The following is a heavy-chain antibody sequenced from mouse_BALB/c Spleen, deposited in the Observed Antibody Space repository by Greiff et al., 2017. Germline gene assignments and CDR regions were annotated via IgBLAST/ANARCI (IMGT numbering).Heavy chain of an antibody. Sequence: EVHLVESGGGLVKPGGSLKLSCAASGFTFSDYYMYWVRQTPEKRLEWVATISDGGSYTYYPDSVKGRFTISRDNAKNNLYLQMSSLKSEDTAMYYCARDRITPRGAMDYWGQGTSVTVSS. CDR3: ARDRITPRGAMDY. V-gene: IGHV5-4*02. CDR2: ISDGGSYT. CDR1: GFTFSDYY. J-gene: IGHJ4*01. D-gene: IGHD1-2*01.